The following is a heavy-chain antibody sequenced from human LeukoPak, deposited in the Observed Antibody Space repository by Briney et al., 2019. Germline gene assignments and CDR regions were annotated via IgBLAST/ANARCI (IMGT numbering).Heavy chain of an antibody. CDR1: GFTFSDYY. CDR3: ASGSSGWYGGPY. Sequence: GGSLRLSCAASGFTFSDYYMSWIRRAPGKALEWVTYISSSGSTIYYADSVRGRFTISRDNAKNSLYLQMNSLRAEDTAVYYCASGSSGWYGGPYWGQGTLVTVSS. D-gene: IGHD6-19*01. J-gene: IGHJ4*02. CDR2: ISSSGSTI. V-gene: IGHV3-11*01.